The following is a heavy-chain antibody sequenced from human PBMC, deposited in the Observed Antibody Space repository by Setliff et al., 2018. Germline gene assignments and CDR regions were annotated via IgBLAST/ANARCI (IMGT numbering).Heavy chain of an antibody. D-gene: IGHD1-1*01. CDR1: GFTFSTYS. Sequence: GGSLRLSCAASGFTFSTYSLIWVRQAPGTGLEWVSSISPSSSHIYYADSAEGRFTISRDNAKNSLYLQLNSLRAEDTAVYYCARAKGTTMDVWGKGTTVTVSS. V-gene: IGHV3-21*01. CDR3: ARAKGTTMDV. J-gene: IGHJ6*04. CDR2: ISPSSSHI.